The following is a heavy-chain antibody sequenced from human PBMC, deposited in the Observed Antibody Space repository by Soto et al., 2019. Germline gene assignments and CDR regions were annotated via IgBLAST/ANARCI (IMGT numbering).Heavy chain of an antibody. CDR1: GDTVNNGDYF. J-gene: IGHJ5*02. V-gene: IGHV4-30-4*01. Sequence: SETLSLTCTVSGDTVNNGDYFWSWIRQSPGKGLEWLGYIYFTGSTHYSPSLKSRLHISMDESKNHFSLEMTSVTVADTAVYFCARAAVVDVVADFKRELDPWGPGLLVTVSS. CDR2: IYFTGST. D-gene: IGHD5-12*01. CDR3: ARAAVVDVVADFKRELDP.